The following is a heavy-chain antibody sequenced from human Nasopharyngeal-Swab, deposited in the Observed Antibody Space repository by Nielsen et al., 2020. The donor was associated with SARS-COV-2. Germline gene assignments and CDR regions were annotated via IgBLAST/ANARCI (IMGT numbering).Heavy chain of an antibody. V-gene: IGHV3-74*01. CDR2: IDTDGSTT. D-gene: IGHD5-24*01. J-gene: IGHJ4*02. CDR1: GSTFSNYW. CDR3: ARGGDGYSMDY. Sequence: GESLKISCVGSGSTFSNYWMHWVRQVPGKGLLWVSRIDTDGSTTNYADSVKGRFRISRDNAKNTLYLQMNSLRAEDTAVYYCARGGDGYSMDYWGQGTLVTVSS.